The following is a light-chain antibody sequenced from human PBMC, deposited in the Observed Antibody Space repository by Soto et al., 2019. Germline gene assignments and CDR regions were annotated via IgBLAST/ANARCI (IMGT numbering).Light chain of an antibody. CDR2: RDN. CDR3: SAWDDNIYGPV. CDR1: SSDIGSNP. J-gene: IGLJ2*01. V-gene: IGLV1-44*01. Sequence: QSVLTQPPSASGTPGQRVAISCSGGSSDIGSNPVNWYLHLPGAAPKLLIYRDNQRPSGVPDRFSGSKSGTSASLTISGLQSEDEGDYFCSAWDDNIYGPVFGGGTKVTVL.